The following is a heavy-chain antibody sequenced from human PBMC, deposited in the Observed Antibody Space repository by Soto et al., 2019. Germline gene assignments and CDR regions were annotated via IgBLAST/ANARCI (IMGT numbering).Heavy chain of an antibody. J-gene: IGHJ6*02. CDR2: IYPGDSDT. CDR3: ARGVMGRYCSSTSCPPIYRMDV. V-gene: IGHV5-51*01. CDR1: GHSFTSYW. D-gene: IGHD2-2*01. Sequence: GESLKISCKGSGHSFTSYWIGWVRQMPGKXLEWMGIIYPGDSDTRYSPSFQGQVTISADKSISTAYLQWSSLKASDTAMYYCARGVMGRYCSSTSCPPIYRMDVWRQLSTVT.